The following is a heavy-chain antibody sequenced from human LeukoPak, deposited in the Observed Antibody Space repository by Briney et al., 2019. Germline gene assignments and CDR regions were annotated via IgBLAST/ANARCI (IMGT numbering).Heavy chain of an antibody. V-gene: IGHV3-15*01. CDR2: IKSKTDGGTT. CDR1: GFTFSNAW. D-gene: IGHD2-2*01. J-gene: IGHJ4*02. Sequence: PGGSLRLSCAASGFTFSNAWMSWVRQAPGKGLEWVGRIKSKTDGGTTDYAAPVKGRFTISRDDSKNTLYLQMNSLKTEDTAVYYCTSYCSSTSCYAIDYWGQGTLVTVSS. CDR3: TSYCSSTSCYAIDY.